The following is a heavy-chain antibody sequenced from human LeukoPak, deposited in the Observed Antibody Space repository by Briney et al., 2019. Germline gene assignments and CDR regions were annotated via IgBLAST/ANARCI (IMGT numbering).Heavy chain of an antibody. J-gene: IGHJ4*02. V-gene: IGHV1-69*13. D-gene: IGHD5-12*01. Sequence: GASVKVSCKASGGTFSSYAISWVRQAPGQGLEWMGGIIPIFGTANYAQKFQGRVTITADESTSTAYMELSSLRSEDTAVYYCARDLNSIVATVEIDYWGQGTLVTVSS. CDR1: GGTFSSYA. CDR2: IIPIFGTA. CDR3: ARDLNSIVATVEIDY.